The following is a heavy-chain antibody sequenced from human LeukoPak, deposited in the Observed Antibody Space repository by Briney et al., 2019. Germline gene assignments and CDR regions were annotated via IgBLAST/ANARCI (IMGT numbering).Heavy chain of an antibody. CDR3: ARQETVVTLDY. J-gene: IGHJ4*02. Sequence: SETLSLTCTVSGGSISSSSYYWGWIRQPPGTGLEWIGSIYYSGSTYYNPSLKSRVTISVDTSKNQFSLKLSSVTAADTAVYYCARQETVVTLDYWGQGTLVTVPS. CDR1: GGSISSSSYY. V-gene: IGHV4-39*01. D-gene: IGHD4-23*01. CDR2: IYYSGST.